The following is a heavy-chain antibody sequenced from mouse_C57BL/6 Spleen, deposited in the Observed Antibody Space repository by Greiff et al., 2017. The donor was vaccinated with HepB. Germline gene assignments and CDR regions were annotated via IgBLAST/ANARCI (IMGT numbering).Heavy chain of an antibody. CDR3: ARGGDYAIDY. V-gene: IGHV1-81*01. J-gene: IGHJ4*01. CDR2: IYPRSGNT. Sequence: QVQLQQSGAELARPGASVKLSCKASGYTFTSYGISWVKQRTGKGLEWIGEIYPRSGNTYYNEKFKGKATLTADKSSSTAYMELRSLTSEDSAVYFCARGGDYAIDYWGQGTSVTVSS. CDR1: GYTFTSYG.